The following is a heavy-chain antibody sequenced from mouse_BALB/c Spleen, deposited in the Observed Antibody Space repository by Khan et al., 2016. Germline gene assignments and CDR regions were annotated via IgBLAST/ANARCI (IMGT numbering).Heavy chain of an antibody. V-gene: IGHV3-2*02. CDR1: GYSITSDYA. CDR3: ARNYFFDY. CDR2: ISYSGRT. Sequence: EVQLQESGPGLVKPSQSLSLTCTVTGYSITSDYAWNWIRQFPGNKLEWMGYISYSGRTSYNPSLKSRISITRDTSKNQLFLQLNAVTTEDTATYYCARNYFFDYWGQGTTLTVSS. J-gene: IGHJ2*01.